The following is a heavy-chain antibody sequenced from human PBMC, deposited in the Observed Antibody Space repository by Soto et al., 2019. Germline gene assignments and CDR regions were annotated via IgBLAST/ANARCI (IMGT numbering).Heavy chain of an antibody. Sequence: SETLALTCTVSGGSISSRSDYWGWIRQPPGKGLEWIGSIYYSGSTYYNPSLKSRVTISVDTSKNQFSLKLSSVTAADTAVYYCAKAPPSGFDWLLWRGYFDYWGQGTLVTVSS. CDR2: IYYSGST. CDR1: GGSISSRSDY. D-gene: IGHD3-9*01. CDR3: AKAPPSGFDWLLWRGYFDY. J-gene: IGHJ4*02. V-gene: IGHV4-39*01.